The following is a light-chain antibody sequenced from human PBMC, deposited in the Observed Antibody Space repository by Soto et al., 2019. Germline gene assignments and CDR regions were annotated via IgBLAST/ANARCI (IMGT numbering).Light chain of an antibody. Sequence: EIVLTQSPGTLSLSPGERATLSCRASQTVSSNYLAWYQQKPGQAPRLLIYGASSRATGIPDRFNGGGSGTAFTLTISRLEPEDIAVYYCQQYGSSRSFGQGTKVEI. CDR2: GAS. CDR3: QQYGSSRS. CDR1: QTVSSNY. V-gene: IGKV3-20*01. J-gene: IGKJ1*01.